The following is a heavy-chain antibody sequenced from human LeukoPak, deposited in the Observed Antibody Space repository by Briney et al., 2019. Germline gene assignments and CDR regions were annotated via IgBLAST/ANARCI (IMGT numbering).Heavy chain of an antibody. CDR2: IYTSGST. J-gene: IGHJ6*02. V-gene: IGHV4-4*07. D-gene: IGHD2-2*01. CDR3: AREGCSSTSCFKEHYYYGMDV. Sequence: PSETLSLTCTVSGGSISSYYWSWIRQPAGKGLEWIGRIYTSGSTNYNPSLKSRVTMSVDTSKNQFSLKLSSVTAADTAVYYCAREGCSSTSCFKEHYYYGMDVWGQGTTVTVSS. CDR1: GGSISSYY.